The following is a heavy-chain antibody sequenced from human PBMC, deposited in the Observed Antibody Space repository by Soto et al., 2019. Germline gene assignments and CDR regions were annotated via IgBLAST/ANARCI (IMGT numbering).Heavy chain of an antibody. CDR3: ERVFKAITICGVVQYVTNYYYYGMDV. V-gene: IGHV1-69*19. CDR1: VGTFSSYA. Sequence: QVQLVQSGAEVKKPGSSVKVSCKASVGTFSSYAISWVRQSPGQGLEWMGGLLPIFGTANYAQKFQGRVTISADESMSTAYMELSSLRSEDTAVYYCERVFKAITICGVVQYVTNYYYYGMDVWGQGPTVTGCS. J-gene: IGHJ6*02. CDR2: LLPIFGTA. D-gene: IGHD3-3*01.